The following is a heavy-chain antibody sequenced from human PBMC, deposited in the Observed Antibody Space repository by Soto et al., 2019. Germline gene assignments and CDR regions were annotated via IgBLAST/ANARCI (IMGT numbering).Heavy chain of an antibody. CDR3: ARAPYSRSTYYYGMDV. CDR2: IYYSGST. V-gene: IGHV4-59*01. J-gene: IGHJ6*02. Sequence: PSETLSLTCTVSGGSISTYYWTWIRQPPGKGLEWIGYIYYSGSTNYNPSLKSRVTISVDTSKNQFSLKMSSVTAADTAVYYCARAPYSRSTYYYGMDVWGQGTTVTVSS. D-gene: IGHD3-22*01. CDR1: GGSISTYY.